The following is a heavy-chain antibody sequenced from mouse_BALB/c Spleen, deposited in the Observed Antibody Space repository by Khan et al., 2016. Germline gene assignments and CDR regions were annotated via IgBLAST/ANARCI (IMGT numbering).Heavy chain of an antibody. V-gene: IGHV14-3*02. Sequence: VQLQQSGAELVKPGASVKLSCTASGFNIKDTYMHWVKQRPEQGLEWIGRIDPANGNTKYDPKFQGKATITADTSSNTAYLQLSSLTSEDTAVYYCARSPYDYGGGFAYWGQGTLVTVSA. D-gene: IGHD2-4*01. CDR2: IDPANGNT. CDR3: ARSPYDYGGGFAY. J-gene: IGHJ3*01. CDR1: GFNIKDTY.